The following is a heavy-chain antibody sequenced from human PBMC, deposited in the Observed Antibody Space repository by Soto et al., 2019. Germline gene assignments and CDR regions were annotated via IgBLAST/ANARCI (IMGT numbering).Heavy chain of an antibody. J-gene: IGHJ4*02. CDR1: GFTFSSYA. CDR3: AKAGRDGYNTRRNY. D-gene: IGHD5-12*01. Sequence: LRLSCAASGFTFSSYAMSWVRQAPGKGLEWVLAISGSGGSTYYADSVKGRFTISRDNSKNTLYLQMNSLRAEDTAVYYCAKAGRDGYNTRRNYWGQGTLVTVSS. V-gene: IGHV3-23*01. CDR2: ISGSGGST.